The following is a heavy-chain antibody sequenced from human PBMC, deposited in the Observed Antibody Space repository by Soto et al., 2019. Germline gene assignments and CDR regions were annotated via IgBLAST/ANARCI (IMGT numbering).Heavy chain of an antibody. Sequence: PSETLSLTCTVSGGSISSGGYYWSWIRLHPGKGLEWIGYIYYSGSTYYNPSLKSRVTISVDTSKNQFSLKLSSVTAADTAVYYCAREYSSSSGNYGMDVWGQGTTVTVSS. CDR1: GGSISSGGYY. J-gene: IGHJ6*02. D-gene: IGHD6-6*01. V-gene: IGHV4-31*03. CDR3: AREYSSSSGNYGMDV. CDR2: IYYSGST.